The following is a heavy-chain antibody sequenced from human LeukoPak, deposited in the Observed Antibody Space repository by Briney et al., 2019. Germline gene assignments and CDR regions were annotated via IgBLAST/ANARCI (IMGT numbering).Heavy chain of an antibody. CDR3: ASGGYCSGGSCYWFDP. Sequence: SVKVSCKSSGGTFSSYAISWVRHAPGQGLEWVGGIIPIFGTANYAQEFQGRVTITTDKSPSTAYMELSSLRSEDTAVYYCASGGYCSGGSCYWFDPWGQGSLVTVSS. V-gene: IGHV1-69*05. CDR1: GGTFSSYA. J-gene: IGHJ5*01. CDR2: IIPIFGTA. D-gene: IGHD2-15*01.